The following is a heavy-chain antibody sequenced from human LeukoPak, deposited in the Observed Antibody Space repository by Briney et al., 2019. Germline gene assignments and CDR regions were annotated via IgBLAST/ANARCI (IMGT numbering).Heavy chain of an antibody. J-gene: IGHJ4*02. Sequence: SETLSLTCTVSXGXXGXYXXXWXXXXAGXXXXXIXXXSXSXTTNYHPSLXSRVTLSLDTSKNQFSLNLRSVTAADTAIYFCARRXPYYYGSGTYSREDWGQGTLVTVSS. D-gene: IGHD3-10*01. V-gene: IGHV4-4*07. CDR3: ARRXPYYYGSGTYSRED. CDR1: XGXXGXYX. CDR2: XSXSXTT.